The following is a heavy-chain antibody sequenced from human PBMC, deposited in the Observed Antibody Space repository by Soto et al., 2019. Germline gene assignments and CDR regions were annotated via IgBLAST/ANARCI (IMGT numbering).Heavy chain of an antibody. V-gene: IGHV4-61*01. J-gene: IGHJ4*02. CDR2: IYYSGST. D-gene: IGHD2-21*02. CDR3: ARGPVVTPFVDY. Sequence: SETLSLTCTVSGGSVTSGNYYWSWIRQPPGKGLEWIGHIYYSGSTNYNPSLKSRVTISVDASKNQFSLKLSAVTAADTAIYYCARGPVVTPFVDYWGQGTLVTVSS. CDR1: GGSVTSGNYY.